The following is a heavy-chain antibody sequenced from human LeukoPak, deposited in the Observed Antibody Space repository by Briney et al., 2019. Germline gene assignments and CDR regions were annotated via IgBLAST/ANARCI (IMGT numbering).Heavy chain of an antibody. Sequence: GGSLRLSCAASGFTFSSYSMHWVRQAPGKGLEWVAVISYDGSNKYYSDSVKGRFTISRDNSKNTLYLQMNSLRAEDTGVYYCAKDSCSSTSCYEDFWGQGTLVTVSS. D-gene: IGHD2-2*01. CDR2: ISYDGSNK. CDR3: AKDSCSSTSCYEDF. J-gene: IGHJ4*02. CDR1: GFTFSSYS. V-gene: IGHV3-30*18.